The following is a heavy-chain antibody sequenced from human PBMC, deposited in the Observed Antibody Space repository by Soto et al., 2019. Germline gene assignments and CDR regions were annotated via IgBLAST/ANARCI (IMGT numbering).Heavy chain of an antibody. CDR3: ARHQAPRGCSFDY. J-gene: IGHJ4*02. CDR2: IYYSGST. Sequence: SETLSLTCTVSGGSISSYYWSWIRQPPGKGLEWIGYIYYSGSTNYNPSLKSRVTISVDTSKNQFSLKLSSVTAADTAVYYCARHQAPRGCSFDYWGQGTLVTVSS. D-gene: IGHD2-15*01. CDR1: GGSISSYY. V-gene: IGHV4-59*08.